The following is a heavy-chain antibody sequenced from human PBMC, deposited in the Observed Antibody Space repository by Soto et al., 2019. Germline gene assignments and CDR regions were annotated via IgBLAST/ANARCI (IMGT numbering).Heavy chain of an antibody. J-gene: IGHJ4*02. V-gene: IGHV3-7*01. CDR3: GTADRGTAAGGTVQ. CDR2: IKQDGSEK. CDR1: GFTLSTYW. D-gene: IGHD6-13*01. Sequence: EVQVVESGGGLVQPGGSLRLSCAAFGFTLSTYWMTWVSQAPGKGLEWVANIKQDGSEKYYVDSVKGRFTVSRNNAKNSLYLQMNSLRTEDTAVYYCGTADRGTAAGGTVQWGQGTLVTVSS.